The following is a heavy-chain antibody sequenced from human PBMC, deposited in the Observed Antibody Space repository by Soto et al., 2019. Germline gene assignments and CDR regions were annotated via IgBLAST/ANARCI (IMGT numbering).Heavy chain of an antibody. CDR1: GFTFSSYA. V-gene: IGHV3-64D*06. D-gene: IGHD3-3*01. CDR2: ISSNGGST. CDR3: VKDRRDFGVGSSL. J-gene: IGHJ4*02. Sequence: PGGSLRLSCSASGFTFSSYAMHWVRQAPGKGLEYVSAISSNGGSTYYADSVKGRFTISRDNSKNTLYLQMSSLRAEDTAVYYCVKDRRDFGVGSSLWGQGTLVTVSS.